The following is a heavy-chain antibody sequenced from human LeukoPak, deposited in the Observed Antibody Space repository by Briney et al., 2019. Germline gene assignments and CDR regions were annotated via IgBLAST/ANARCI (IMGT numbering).Heavy chain of an antibody. J-gene: IGHJ5*02. D-gene: IGHD5-12*01. CDR3: TRYSYYDPLNWFDP. Sequence: SVTVSCKGSGGTFSRYAFTWVRQAPGQGLGWMGGIIPIFGTSNYAQKFQGRVTISADESTSTVYMELRSLRSEDTTVDYCTRYSYYDPLNWFDPWGQGTLVTVSA. CDR2: IIPIFGTS. CDR1: GGTFSRYA. V-gene: IGHV1-69*01.